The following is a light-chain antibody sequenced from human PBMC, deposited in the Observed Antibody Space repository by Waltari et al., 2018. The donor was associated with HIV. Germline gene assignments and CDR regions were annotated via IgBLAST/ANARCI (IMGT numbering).Light chain of an antibody. J-gene: IGKJ2*01. CDR1: QGTNNW. Sequence: DIQMTQSPSSVSASVGDRVNITCRASQGTNNWVAWYQQKPGRAPKLLIYNAYRLQSGVPSRFSGSGSGTEFALTISSLQPEDFATYYCLQANSFPYTFGQGTKLEIK. CDR3: LQANSFPYT. V-gene: IGKV1-12*01. CDR2: NAY.